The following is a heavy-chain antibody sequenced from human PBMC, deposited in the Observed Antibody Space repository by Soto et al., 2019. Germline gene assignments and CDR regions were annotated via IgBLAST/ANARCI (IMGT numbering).Heavy chain of an antibody. CDR3: AATPRC. V-gene: IGHV4-59*01. Sequence: PSETLSLTCSVSGGSTSSYYWSWIRQPPGKGLEWIGYIYYSGSTDYSPSLKSRVTMSIDTSQNQVSLKLTSVTTADTAVYYCAATPRCGGQGNLVTFSS. CDR2: IYYSGST. CDR1: GGSTSSYY. J-gene: IGHJ4*02. D-gene: IGHD2-15*01.